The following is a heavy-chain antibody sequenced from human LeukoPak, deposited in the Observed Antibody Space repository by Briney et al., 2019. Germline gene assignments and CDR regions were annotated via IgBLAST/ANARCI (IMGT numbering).Heavy chain of an antibody. CDR3: AKDSAKKYDDY. CDR2: INGRGGST. CDR1: GFTFSSYA. J-gene: IGHJ4*02. Sequence: GGSLRLSCAASGFTFSSYAMSWVRQAPGKGLEWVSGINGRGGSTYYADSVKGRFTISRDNSKNTLYLRMNGLRAEDTAVYYCAKDSAKKYDDYWGQGTLVTVSS. V-gene: IGHV3-23*01. D-gene: IGHD2/OR15-2a*01.